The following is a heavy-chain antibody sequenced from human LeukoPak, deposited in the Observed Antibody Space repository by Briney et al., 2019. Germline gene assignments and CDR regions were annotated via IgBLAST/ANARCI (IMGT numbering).Heavy chain of an antibody. CDR2: ISYDEGDK. D-gene: IGHD5-24*01. J-gene: IGHJ6*03. Sequence: GGSLRLSCAASGFTFSTYAMHCVRQAPGKGLEWVALISYDEGDKYYVDCVKGRFTISRDNSRNTLYLQMNSLRPEDTAVYYCARDRGRWLPTDYSYYYKDVWGKGTTVTVSS. V-gene: IGHV3-30*04. CDR3: ARDRGRWLPTDYSYYYKDV. CDR1: GFTFSTYA.